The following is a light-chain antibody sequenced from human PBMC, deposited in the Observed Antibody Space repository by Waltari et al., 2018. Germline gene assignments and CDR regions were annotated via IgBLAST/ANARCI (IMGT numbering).Light chain of an antibody. CDR3: CSYAGLGIYV. CDR1: SNNVGNQG. J-gene: IGLJ1*01. CDR2: RNN. V-gene: IGLV10-54*04. Sequence: QAGLTQPPSVSKALRQTATLTCTGNSNNVGNQGAAWLQQHQGHPPKLLSYRNNNRPSGVSERFSASRSGNTASLTITGLQPEDEADYYCCSYAGLGIYVFGTGTKVTVL.